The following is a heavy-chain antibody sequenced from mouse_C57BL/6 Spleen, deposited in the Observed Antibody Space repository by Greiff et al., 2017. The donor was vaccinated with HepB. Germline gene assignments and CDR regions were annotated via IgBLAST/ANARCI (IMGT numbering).Heavy chain of an antibody. Sequence: VQLQQSGPELVKPGASVKISCKASGYTFTDYYMNWVKQSHGKSLEWIGDINPNNGGTSYNQKFKGKATLTVDKSSSTAYMELRSLTSEDSAVYYCARWDYYDYGDYWGQGTTLTVSS. D-gene: IGHD2-4*01. CDR3: ARWDYYDYGDY. CDR2: INPNNGGT. J-gene: IGHJ2*01. V-gene: IGHV1-26*01. CDR1: GYTFTDYY.